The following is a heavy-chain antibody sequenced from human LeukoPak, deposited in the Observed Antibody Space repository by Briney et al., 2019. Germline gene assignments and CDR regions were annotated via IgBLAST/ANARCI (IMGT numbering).Heavy chain of an antibody. CDR2: IKQDGSEK. CDR1: GSTFSSYM. V-gene: IGHV3-7*05. CDR3: ARDQRYCSSSSCPWEPFDY. D-gene: IGHD2-2*01. J-gene: IGHJ4*02. Sequence: PGGSLRPSCAAPGSTFSSYMISWARPAPGKGLEGVPNIKQDGSEKYYVDSVKGRFTISRDNAKNSLYLQMNSLRDEDTAVYYCARDQRYCSSSSCPWEPFDYWGQGTLVTVSS.